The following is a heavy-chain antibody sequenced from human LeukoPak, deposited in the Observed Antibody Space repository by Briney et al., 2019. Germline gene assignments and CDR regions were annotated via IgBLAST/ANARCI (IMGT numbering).Heavy chain of an antibody. D-gene: IGHD3-9*01. Sequence: QPGRSLRLSCAASGFTFSSYAMHWVRQAPGKGLEWVAVISYDGSNKYYADSVKGRFTISRDNSKNTLYLQMNSLRAEDTAVYYCARDFLTGYFGYWGQGTLVTVSS. V-gene: IGHV3-30-3*01. CDR1: GFTFSSYA. CDR2: ISYDGSNK. CDR3: ARDFLTGYFGY. J-gene: IGHJ4*02.